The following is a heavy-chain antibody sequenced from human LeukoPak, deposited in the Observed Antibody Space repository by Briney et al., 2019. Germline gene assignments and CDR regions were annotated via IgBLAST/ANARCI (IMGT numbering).Heavy chain of an antibody. CDR1: GGSISSYY. V-gene: IGHV4-4*07. D-gene: IGHD2-15*01. CDR2: IHTSGST. CDR3: ARETEVLGGRSWDF. Sequence: KTSETLPLTCTVSGGSISSYYWTWIRQPAGKGLEWIGRIHTSGSTNHNPPLKSRVTMSVDTSNNQFSLKLSSVTAADTAVYYCARETEVLGGRSWDFWGQGTLVTVSS. J-gene: IGHJ4*02.